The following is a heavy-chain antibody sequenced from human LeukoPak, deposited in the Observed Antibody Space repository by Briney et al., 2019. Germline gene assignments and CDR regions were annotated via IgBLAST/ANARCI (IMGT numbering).Heavy chain of an antibody. Sequence: ASVKVSCKTSGYTFVSYGVSWVRPAPRQRLEWMGWISTYNYNTYFAQKFRGRITLTKDTSTSTVYMELRNLRSDDSAIYYCAREVDTNMALPDYWGQGTLVTVSS. J-gene: IGHJ4*02. V-gene: IGHV1-18*01. D-gene: IGHD5-18*01. CDR3: AREVDTNMALPDY. CDR2: ISTYNYNT. CDR1: GYTFVSYG.